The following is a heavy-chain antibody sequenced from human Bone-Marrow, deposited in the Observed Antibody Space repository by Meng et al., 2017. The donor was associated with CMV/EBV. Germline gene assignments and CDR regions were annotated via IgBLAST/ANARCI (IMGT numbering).Heavy chain of an antibody. CDR2: ISSNGGST. Sequence: GGSLRLSGAASGFTFSSYAMHWVRQAPGKGLEYVSAISSNGGSTYYADSVKGRFTISRDNSKNTLYLQMGSLRAEDMAVFYCARSRTSHIYYYYGMDVWGQGTTVTVSS. CDR3: ARSRTSHIYYYYGMDV. J-gene: IGHJ6*02. V-gene: IGHV3-64*02. CDR1: GFTFSSYA. D-gene: IGHD2-21*01.